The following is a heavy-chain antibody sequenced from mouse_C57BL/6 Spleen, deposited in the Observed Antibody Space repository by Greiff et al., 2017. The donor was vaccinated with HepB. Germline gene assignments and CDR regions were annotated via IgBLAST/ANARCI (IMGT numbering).Heavy chain of an antibody. V-gene: IGHV5-17*01. J-gene: IGHJ3*01. CDR3: AGLYYGNYGG. Sequence: DVQLVESGGGLVKPGGSLKLSCAASGFTFSDYGMHWVRQAPEKGLEWVAYISSGSSTIYYADTVKGRFTISRDNAKNTLFLQMTRVRSEDTAMYYCAGLYYGNYGGWGQGTLVTVSA. CDR1: GFTFSDYG. CDR2: ISSGSSTI. D-gene: IGHD2-1*01.